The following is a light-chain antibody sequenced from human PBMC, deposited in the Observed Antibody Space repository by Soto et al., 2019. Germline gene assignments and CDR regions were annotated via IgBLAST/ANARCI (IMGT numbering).Light chain of an antibody. CDR2: KVS. Sequence: QSVLTQPPSASGTPGQRVTISCTGTSSDVGGYNYVSWYQQYPGRVPKLLIYKVSNRPSGVSNRFSGSKSGNTASLTISGLQAEDEADYFCTSPTPGSLYVFGTGTKLTVL. CDR1: SSDVGGYNY. V-gene: IGLV2-14*01. CDR3: TSPTPGSLYV. J-gene: IGLJ1*01.